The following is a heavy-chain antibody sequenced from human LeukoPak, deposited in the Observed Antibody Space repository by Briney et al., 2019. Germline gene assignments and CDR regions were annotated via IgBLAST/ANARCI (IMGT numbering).Heavy chain of an antibody. CDR2: INSDGSNT. CDR3: ARGVNGDSRFDP. CDR1: GFTFSSYW. V-gene: IGHV3-74*01. D-gene: IGHD4-17*01. Sequence: GGSLRLSCAASGFTFSSYWMHWVRQVRGKGLVWVSRINSDGSNTRYADSVKGRFTISRDNAKNTLYLQMNSLRAEDTAVYYCARGVNGDSRFDPWGQGTLVTVSS. J-gene: IGHJ5*02.